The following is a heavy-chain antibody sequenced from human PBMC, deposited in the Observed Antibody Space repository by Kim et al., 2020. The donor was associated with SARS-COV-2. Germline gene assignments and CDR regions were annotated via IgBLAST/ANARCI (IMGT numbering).Heavy chain of an antibody. CDR3: RKAGGVFAIIRSSYYRDV. Sequence: GGSLRLSCAASGFTFSNYGMHWVRQAPGKGLEGGAIVSYDEIIKYFGNSVRGRFTIPRDSSKKRVFLRLNSLSAKETAAYSCRKAGGVFAIIRSSYYRDV. D-gene: IGHD2-8*01. V-gene: IGHV3-30*18. CDR2: VSYDEIIK. CDR1: GFTFSNYG. J-gene: IGHJ6*03.